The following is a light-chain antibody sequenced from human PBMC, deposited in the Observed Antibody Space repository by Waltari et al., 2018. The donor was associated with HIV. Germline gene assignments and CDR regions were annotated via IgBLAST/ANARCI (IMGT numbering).Light chain of an antibody. J-gene: IGLJ1*01. CDR2: EVS. CDR3: SSYTSSSVFV. Sequence: QSALTQPASVSGSPGQSITISCTGTSRDVGGYKYVSWYQHHPAKAPKLLLYEVSNRPSGVSNRFSGSKSGDTASLTISWLQAEDEADYCCSSYTSSSVFVFGTATKVTVL. V-gene: IGLV2-14*01. CDR1: SRDVGGYKY.